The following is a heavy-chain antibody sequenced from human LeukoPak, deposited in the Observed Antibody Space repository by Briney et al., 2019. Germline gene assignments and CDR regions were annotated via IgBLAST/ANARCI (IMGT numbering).Heavy chain of an antibody. CDR2: IRYDGSNK. D-gene: IGHD5-18*01. J-gene: IGHJ4*02. V-gene: IGHV3-30*02. Sequence: PGGSLRLSCAASGFTFSSYGMHWVRQAPGEGLEWVAFIRYDGSNKYYADSVKGRFTISRDNSKNTLYLQMNSLRAEDTAVYYCAKDPGYSYGFFDYWGQGTLVTVSS. CDR3: AKDPGYSYGFFDY. CDR1: GFTFSSYG.